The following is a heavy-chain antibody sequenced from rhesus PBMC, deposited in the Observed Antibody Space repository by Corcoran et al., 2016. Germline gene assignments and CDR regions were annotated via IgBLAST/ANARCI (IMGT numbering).Heavy chain of an antibody. CDR2: INSGGGFT. Sequence: GGSLKLSCAASGFAFSSYGMSWVRQAPGKGLEWVSAINSGGGFTYYADSVKGRFTISTDNSKNTLSLQMNSLRAEDTAGYYCAKSNSGSSYNSFDYCGQGVLFTVS. CDR3: AKSNSGSSYNSFDY. J-gene: IGHJ4*01. D-gene: IGHD5-24*01. CDR1: GFAFSSYG. V-gene: IGHV3S5*01.